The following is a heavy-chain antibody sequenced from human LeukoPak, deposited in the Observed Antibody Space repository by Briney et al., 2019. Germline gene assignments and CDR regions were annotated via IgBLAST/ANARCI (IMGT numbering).Heavy chain of an antibody. CDR3: ARGPSPTTGWFDP. D-gene: IGHD1-14*01. CDR1: GGSISSYY. V-gene: IGHV4-59*12. Sequence: PSETLSLTCTVSGGSISSYYWSWIRQPPGKGLEWIGYIYYSGSTNYNPSLKSRVTISVDTSKNQFSLKLSSVTAADTAVYYCARGPSPTTGWFDPWGQGTLVTVSP. J-gene: IGHJ5*02. CDR2: IYYSGST.